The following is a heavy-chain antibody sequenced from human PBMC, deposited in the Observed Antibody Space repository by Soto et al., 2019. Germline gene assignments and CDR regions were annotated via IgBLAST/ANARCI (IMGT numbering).Heavy chain of an antibody. CDR3: AIGSVMDV. CDR1: GGXISSGGYY. Sequence: QVXLXESGXGLXXPXQTXSXXXTXXGGXISSGGYYWSWIRQHPGKGLEWIGYIYYSGSTYYNPSLKSRVTISVDTSKNQFSLKLSSVTAADTAVYYCAIGSVMDVWGQVTTFTVSS. CDR2: IYYSGST. D-gene: IGHD6-19*01. V-gene: IGHV4-31*03. J-gene: IGHJ6*02.